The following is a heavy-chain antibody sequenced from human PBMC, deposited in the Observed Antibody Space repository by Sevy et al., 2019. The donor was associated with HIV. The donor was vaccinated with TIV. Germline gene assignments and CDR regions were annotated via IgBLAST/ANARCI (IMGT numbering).Heavy chain of an antibody. D-gene: IGHD1-1*01. J-gene: IGHJ4*02. Sequence: GGSLRLSCAVSGFSFSDYCMSWIRQAPGKGLEWVSDISSRSTYIKYADSVKGRFTISRDNAKNSLSLQMNSLRADDTAVYYCARERNTYGQGYFDYWGQGTLVTVSS. CDR2: ISSRSTYI. CDR1: GFSFSDYC. CDR3: ARERNTYGQGYFDY. V-gene: IGHV3-11*06.